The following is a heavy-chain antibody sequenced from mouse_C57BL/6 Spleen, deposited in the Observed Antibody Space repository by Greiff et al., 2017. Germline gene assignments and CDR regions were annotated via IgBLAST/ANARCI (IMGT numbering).Heavy chain of an antibody. D-gene: IGHD2-4*01. Sequence: EVQLQESGPELVKPGASVKISCKASGYSFTGYFMNWVMQSNGKSLEWIGRINPYNGDTFYNQKFKGKATLTVDKSSSTANMELLSLTSEDSAVYYCAREEGYDDDGGAWFADWGQGTLVTVSA. CDR2: INPYNGDT. CDR1: GYSFTGYF. CDR3: AREEGYDDDGGAWFAD. V-gene: IGHV1-20*01. J-gene: IGHJ3*01.